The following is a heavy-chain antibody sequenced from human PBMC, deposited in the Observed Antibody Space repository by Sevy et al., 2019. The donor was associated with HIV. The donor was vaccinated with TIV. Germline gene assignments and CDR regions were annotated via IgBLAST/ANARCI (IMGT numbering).Heavy chain of an antibody. CDR1: GFTFGDYC. Sequence: GGSLRLSCTASGFTFGDYCMSWVRQAPGKGLEWVAFLKSDVYGGTVDHAASVRGRFVISRDDSKTIAYLQMNDLKSDGTGVYYCTRWQVAQSIFDYWGQGALVTVSS. D-gene: IGHD2-15*01. CDR2: LKSDVYGGTV. CDR3: TRWQVAQSIFDY. J-gene: IGHJ4*02. V-gene: IGHV3-49*04.